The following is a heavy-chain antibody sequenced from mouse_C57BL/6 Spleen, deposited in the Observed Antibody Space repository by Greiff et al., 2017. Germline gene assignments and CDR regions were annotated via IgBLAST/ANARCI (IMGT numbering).Heavy chain of an antibody. CDR3: AIHLAATDY. CDR2: IDPSDSYT. D-gene: IGHD6-1*01. V-gene: IGHV1-50*01. CDR1: GYTFTSYW. J-gene: IGHJ2*01. Sequence: QVQLQQSGAELVKPGASVKLSCKASGYTFTSYWMQWVKQRPGQGLEWIGEIDPSDSYTNYNQKFKGKATLTVDKSSSTAYLQLRSLTSEDSAVYYCAIHLAATDYWGQGTTLTVSS.